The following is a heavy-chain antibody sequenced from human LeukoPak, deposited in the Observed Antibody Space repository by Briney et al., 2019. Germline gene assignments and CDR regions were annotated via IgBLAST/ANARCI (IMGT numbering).Heavy chain of an antibody. CDR3: ARDSYYDSSSSAVDAFDI. V-gene: IGHV3-30-3*01. CDR2: ISYDGSNK. Sequence: GGSLRLSCAASGFTFSSYAMHWVRQAPGKGLEWVAVISYDGSNKYYADSVKGRFTISRDNSKNTLHLQMNSLRAEDTAVYYCARDSYYDSSSSAVDAFDIWGQGTMVTVSS. CDR1: GFTFSSYA. J-gene: IGHJ3*02. D-gene: IGHD3-22*01.